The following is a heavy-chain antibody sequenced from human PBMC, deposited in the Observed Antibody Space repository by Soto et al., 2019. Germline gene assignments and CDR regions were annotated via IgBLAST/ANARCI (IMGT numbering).Heavy chain of an antibody. Sequence: SXTLSLTCTVSGGSISSYYWSWIRQPPGKGLEWIGYIYYSGSTNYNPSLKSRVTISVDTSKNQFSLKLSSVTAADTAVYYCARFYSSHWFDPWGQGTLVTVSS. J-gene: IGHJ5*02. CDR1: GGSISSYY. D-gene: IGHD6-13*01. CDR2: IYYSGST. CDR3: ARFYSSHWFDP. V-gene: IGHV4-59*01.